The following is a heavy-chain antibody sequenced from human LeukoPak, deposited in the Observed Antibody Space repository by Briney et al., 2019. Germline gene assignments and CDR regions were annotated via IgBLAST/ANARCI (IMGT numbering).Heavy chain of an antibody. CDR1: GYTFISYG. D-gene: IGHD2-15*01. J-gene: IGHJ4*02. V-gene: IGHV1-18*01. CDR3: ARVVGDIVVVVAATLYYFDY. Sequence: GASVKVSCKASGYTFISYGISRVRQAPGQGLEWMGWISAYNGNTNYAQKLQGRVTMTTDTSTSTAYMELRSLRSDDTAVYYCARVVGDIVVVVAATLYYFDYWGQGTLVTVSS. CDR2: ISAYNGNT.